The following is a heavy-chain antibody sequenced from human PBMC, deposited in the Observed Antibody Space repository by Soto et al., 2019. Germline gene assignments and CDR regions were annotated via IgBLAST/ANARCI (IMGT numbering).Heavy chain of an antibody. CDR1: GFTFSSYG. CDR2: IWYDGSNK. D-gene: IGHD6-13*01. J-gene: IGHJ6*02. V-gene: IGHV3-33*01. Sequence: GGSLRLSCAASGFTFSSYGMHWVRQAPGKGLEWVAVIWYDGSNKYCADSVKGRFTISRDNSKNTLCLQMNSLRAEDTAVYYCARGWYGYYYYGMDVWGQGTTVTVSS. CDR3: ARGWYGYYYYGMDV.